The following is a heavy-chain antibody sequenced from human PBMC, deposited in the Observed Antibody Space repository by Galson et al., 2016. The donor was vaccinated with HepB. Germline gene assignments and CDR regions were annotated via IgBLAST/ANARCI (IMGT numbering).Heavy chain of an antibody. Sequence: SLRLSCAASGFTFNTFSMNWVRQAPGKGLEWVSSITRSGGDTYYADSVKGRFTISRDNSKNTLYLQRNSLRPEDTALYYCAKDHHDYGDAWYFDLWGRGTLVTVSS. D-gene: IGHD4-17*01. CDR2: ITRSGGDT. J-gene: IGHJ2*01. CDR3: AKDHHDYGDAWYFDL. V-gene: IGHV3-23*01. CDR1: GFTFNTFS.